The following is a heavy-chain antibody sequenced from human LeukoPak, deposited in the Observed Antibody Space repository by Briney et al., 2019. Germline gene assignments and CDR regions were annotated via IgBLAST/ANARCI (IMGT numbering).Heavy chain of an antibody. CDR3: ASGRAAAVFDY. D-gene: IGHD2-2*01. Sequence: SSETLSLTCTVSGGSISSGSYYWSWIRQPAGKGLEWIGRIYTSGSTNYNPSLKSRVTISVDTSKNQFSLKLSSVTAADTAVYYCASGRAAAVFDYWGQGTLVTVSS. CDR1: GGSISSGSYY. J-gene: IGHJ4*02. CDR2: IYTSGST. V-gene: IGHV4-61*02.